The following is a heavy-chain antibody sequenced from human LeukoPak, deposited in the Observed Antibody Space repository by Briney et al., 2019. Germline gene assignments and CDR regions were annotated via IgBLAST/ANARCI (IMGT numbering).Heavy chain of an antibody. V-gene: IGHV1-18*01. D-gene: IGHD6-19*01. CDR1: GYTFTSYG. CDR2: ISAYNGNT. Sequence: ASVKVSCRASGYTFTSYGISWVRQAPGQGLEWMGWISAYNGNTNYAQKLQGRVHMTTDTSTSTAYMELRSLRSDDTAVYYCARDGRRGQWLVHAYFDYWGQGTLSPSPQ. CDR3: ARDGRRGQWLVHAYFDY. J-gene: IGHJ4*02.